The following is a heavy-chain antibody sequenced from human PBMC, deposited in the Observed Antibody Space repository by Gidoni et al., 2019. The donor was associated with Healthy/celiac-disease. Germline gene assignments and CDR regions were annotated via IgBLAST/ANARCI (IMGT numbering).Heavy chain of an antibody. CDR3: AREGQRLLIDY. V-gene: IGHV1-18*01. J-gene: IGHJ4*02. CDR1: GYTFTSYG. D-gene: IGHD6-25*01. CDR2: ISAYNGNT. Sequence: QVQLVQSGAEVKKPGASVKVSCKASGYTFTSYGISWVRQSQGQGRAWMGWISAYNGNTKYAQKLQGRVTVTKDTATSKAYMELRSLRSDDEAVYYCAREGQRLLIDYWGQGTLVTVSS.